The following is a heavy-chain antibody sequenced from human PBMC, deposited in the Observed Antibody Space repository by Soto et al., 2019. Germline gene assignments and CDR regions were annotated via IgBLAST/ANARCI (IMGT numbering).Heavy chain of an antibody. J-gene: IGHJ5*02. D-gene: IGHD6-25*01. CDR3: AGQTFTIAAASYGRSNWFDP. CDR2: IYFTGNT. V-gene: IGHV4-39*01. CDR1: GGSITISSHF. Sequence: PSETLSLTCTASGGSITISSHFWGCFRQPPGTGLEWIGTIYFTGNTYYTPSLKSRLTMSIDTSKNEFSLRLNSVTAADTAVYYCAGQTFTIAAASYGRSNWFDPWGPGTLVTAPQ.